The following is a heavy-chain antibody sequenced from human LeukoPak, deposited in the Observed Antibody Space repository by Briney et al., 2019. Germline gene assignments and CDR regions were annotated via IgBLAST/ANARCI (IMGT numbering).Heavy chain of an antibody. Sequence: SETLSLTCAVYGGSFSGYYWSWIRQPPGKGLEWIGEINHSGSTNYNPSLKTRVTISVDTSKNQFSLKLSSVTAADTAVYYCAREAATVRLDRFDPWGQGTLVTVSS. V-gene: IGHV4-34*01. J-gene: IGHJ5*02. CDR1: GGSFSGYY. D-gene: IGHD6-25*01. CDR3: AREAATVRLDRFDP. CDR2: INHSGST.